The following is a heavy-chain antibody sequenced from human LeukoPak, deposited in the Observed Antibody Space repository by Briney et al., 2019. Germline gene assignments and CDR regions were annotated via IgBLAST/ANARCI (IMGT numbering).Heavy chain of an antibody. D-gene: IGHD3-10*01. J-gene: IGHJ1*01. V-gene: IGHV3-73*01. CDR1: VVTFSVSA. CDR2: IRSKANNYAT. CDR3: TFRSGSSH. Sequence: VGSLRLSSAPSVVTFSVSAMRWGPPASGERLEWVGRIRSKANNYATAYAASVTGRFTISRDDSKNTAYLQMTSLKTEDTAVYYCTFRSGSSHWGQGTPVTVFS.